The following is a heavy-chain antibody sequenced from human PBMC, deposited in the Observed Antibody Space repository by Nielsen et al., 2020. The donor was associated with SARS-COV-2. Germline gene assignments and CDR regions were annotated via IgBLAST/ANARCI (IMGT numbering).Heavy chain of an antibody. V-gene: IGHV6-1*01. J-gene: IGHJ6*02. Sequence: WIRQSPSRGLEWLGRTYYRSKWYNDYAVSVKSRITINPDTSKNQFSLKLSSVTAADTAVYYCARGRYSGYDPTIYYYYGMDVWGQGTTVTVSS. CDR3: ARGRYSGYDPTIYYYYGMDV. CDR2: TYYRSKWYN. D-gene: IGHD5-12*01.